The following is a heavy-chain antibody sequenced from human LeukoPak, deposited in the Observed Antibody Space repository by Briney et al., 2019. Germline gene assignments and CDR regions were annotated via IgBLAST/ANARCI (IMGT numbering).Heavy chain of an antibody. CDR3: AGLIQTRGHSNYYYYYMDV. CDR2: INHSGST. D-gene: IGHD5-18*01. CDR1: GWSFSGYY. J-gene: IGHJ6*03. V-gene: IGHV4-34*01. Sequence: SETLSLTCAVYGWSFSGYYWSWIRQPPGKGLEWIGEINHSGSTNYNPSLKSRVTISVDTSKNQFSLKLSSVTAADTAVYYCAGLIQTRGHSNYYYYYMDVWGKGTTVTVSS.